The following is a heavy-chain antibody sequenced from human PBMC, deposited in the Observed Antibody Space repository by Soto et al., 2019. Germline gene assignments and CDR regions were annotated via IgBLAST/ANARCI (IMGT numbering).Heavy chain of an antibody. Sequence: QVQLVESGGGVVQPGRSLRLSCAASGFTFSSYGMHWVRQAPGKGLEWVAVIWYDGSNKYYADSVKGRFTISRDNSNNTLYLQMNSLRAEDTAVYYCERDGVMITFGGVMVGYGMDVWGQGTTVTVSS. D-gene: IGHD3-16*01. V-gene: IGHV3-33*01. CDR2: IWYDGSNK. CDR3: ERDGVMITFGGVMVGYGMDV. J-gene: IGHJ6*02. CDR1: GFTFSSYG.